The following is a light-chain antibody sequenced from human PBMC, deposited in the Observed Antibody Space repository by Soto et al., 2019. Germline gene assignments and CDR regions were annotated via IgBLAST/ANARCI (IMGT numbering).Light chain of an antibody. CDR2: DSN. J-gene: IGLJ2*01. Sequence: QSVLTQPPSVSAAPGQKVTISCSGSSSNIGNNYVSWYQQLPGTAPKLLIYDSNKRPSGIPDRFSGSKSGTSATLDITGLQTGDEADYSCATWDSSLTGEVFGGGTKVTVL. CDR1: SSNIGNNY. V-gene: IGLV1-51*01. CDR3: ATWDSSLTGEV.